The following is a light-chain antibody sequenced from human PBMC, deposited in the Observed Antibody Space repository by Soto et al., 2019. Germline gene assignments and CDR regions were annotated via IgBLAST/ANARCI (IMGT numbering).Light chain of an antibody. CDR2: KAS. CDR1: QSISKW. V-gene: IGKV1-5*03. CDR3: QQYNSNSVWT. Sequence: DIQMTQSPSTLSASVGDRVTITFRASQSISKWLAWYQQKPGKVPNLLISKASSLQSGVPPRFSASGSGTEFTLSISRLQPDDFATYYCQQYNSNSVWTVGQGTKVEMK. J-gene: IGKJ1*01.